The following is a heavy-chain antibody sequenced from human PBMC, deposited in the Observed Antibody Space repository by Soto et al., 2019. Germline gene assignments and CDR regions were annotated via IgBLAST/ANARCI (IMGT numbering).Heavy chain of an antibody. V-gene: IGHV3-30*18. Sequence: GGSLRLSCAASGFTFSSYGMHWVRQAPGKGLEWVAVISYDGSNKYYADSVRGRFTISRDNSKNTLYLQMNSLRAEDTAVYYCAKALGHYYDSSGDYYFDYWGQGTLVTVSS. CDR2: ISYDGSNK. J-gene: IGHJ4*02. CDR1: GFTFSSYG. D-gene: IGHD3-22*01. CDR3: AKALGHYYDSSGDYYFDY.